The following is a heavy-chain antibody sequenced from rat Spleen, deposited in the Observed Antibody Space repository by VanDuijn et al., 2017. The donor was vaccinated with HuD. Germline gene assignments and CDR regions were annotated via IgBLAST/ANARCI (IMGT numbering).Heavy chain of an antibody. V-gene: IGHV3-3*01. J-gene: IGHJ4*01. Sequence: EVQLQESGPGLVKPSQSLSLTCSVTGYSTTSSYRWNWIRKFPGNKLEWMGYINSAGSTNYNPTLKSRISITRDTSKNQFFLQVNSVTTEDTATYYCARSDYSSSYVMDAWGQGASVTVSS. D-gene: IGHD1-2*01. CDR3: ARSDYSSSYVMDA. CDR2: INSAGST. CDR1: GYSTTSSYR.